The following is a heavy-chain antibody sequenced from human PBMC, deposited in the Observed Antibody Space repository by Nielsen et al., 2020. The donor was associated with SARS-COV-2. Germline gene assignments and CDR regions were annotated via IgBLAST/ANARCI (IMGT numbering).Heavy chain of an antibody. CDR3: ARDGGFGELPGY. D-gene: IGHD3-10*01. J-gene: IGHJ4*02. CDR1: GFTFSSYA. Sequence: GESLKISCAASGFTFSSYAMHWVRQAPGKGLEWVAVISYDGSNKYYADSVKGRFTISRDNSKNTLYLQMNSLRAEDTAVYYCARDGGFGELPGYWGQGTLVTVSS. CDR2: ISYDGSNK. V-gene: IGHV3-30-3*01.